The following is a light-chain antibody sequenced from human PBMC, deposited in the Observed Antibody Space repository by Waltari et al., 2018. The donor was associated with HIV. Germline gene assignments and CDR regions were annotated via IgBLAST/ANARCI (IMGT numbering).Light chain of an antibody. CDR1: SPNIGSNT. CDR3: AAWDDSLNGVV. CDR2: SNN. J-gene: IGLJ2*01. Sequence: QSVLTQPPSASGTPGQRVTISCSGSSPNIGSNTVNWYQQLPGTAPKLLISSNNQRPSGVPDRFSRSKSGTSASLAISGLQSEDEADYYCAAWDDSLNGVVFGGGTKLTVL. V-gene: IGLV1-44*01.